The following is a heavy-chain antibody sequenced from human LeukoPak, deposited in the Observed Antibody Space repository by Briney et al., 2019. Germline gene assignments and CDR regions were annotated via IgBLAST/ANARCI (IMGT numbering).Heavy chain of an antibody. CDR1: GFTFSSYG. CDR2: ISGGGGSR. Sequence: GGSLRLSCVASGFTFSSYGMSWVSQAPGKGLAWVSAISGGGGSRNYADSVKGRFTISRDNAKNTLYLHMNSLRGEDTAVYYCARFYGGSAFDIWGQGTMVTVSS. D-gene: IGHD3-16*01. J-gene: IGHJ3*02. CDR3: ARFYGGSAFDI. V-gene: IGHV3-23*01.